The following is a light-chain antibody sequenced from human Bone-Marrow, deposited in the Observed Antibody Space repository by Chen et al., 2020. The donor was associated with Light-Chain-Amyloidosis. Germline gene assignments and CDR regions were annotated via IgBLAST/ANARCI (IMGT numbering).Light chain of an antibody. Sequence: DIQMTQSPSSVSASVGDKVTITCRASQDVSSWLAWYQQKPGTSPKLLIYAASVLEDGVPLRFSGSGNGTDFTLTISNLQPEDFATYFCQQANSFPYTFGQGTKLAIK. CDR3: QQANSFPYT. J-gene: IGKJ2*01. CDR2: AAS. CDR1: QDVSSW. V-gene: IGKV1-12*01.